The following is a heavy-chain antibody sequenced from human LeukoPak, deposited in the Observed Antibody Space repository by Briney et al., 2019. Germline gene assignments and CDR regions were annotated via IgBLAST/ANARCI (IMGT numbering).Heavy chain of an antibody. CDR3: AREGIVVVPAAPNYDY. D-gene: IGHD2-2*01. Sequence: PGGSLRLSCAASGFTFSSYSMNWVRQAPGKGLEWVSYISSSSSTIYYADSVKGRFTISRDNAKNSLYLQMNGLRAEDTAVYYCAREGIVVVPAAPNYDYWGQGTLVTVSS. CDR2: ISSSSSTI. V-gene: IGHV3-48*01. J-gene: IGHJ4*02. CDR1: GFTFSSYS.